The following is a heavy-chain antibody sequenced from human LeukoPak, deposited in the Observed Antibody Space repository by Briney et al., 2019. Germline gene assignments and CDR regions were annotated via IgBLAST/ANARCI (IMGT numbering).Heavy chain of an antibody. CDR1: GGSFSSSSYY. J-gene: IGHJ4*02. CDR3: ARHRSYLSYFDY. D-gene: IGHD2-2*02. Sequence: SETLSLTCTVSGGSFSSSSYYWGWIRQPPGKGLEWIGSIYYSGSTYYNPSLKSRVTISVDTSKNQFSLKLSSVTAADTAVYYCARHRSYLSYFDYWGQGTLVTVSS. CDR2: IYYSGST. V-gene: IGHV4-39*01.